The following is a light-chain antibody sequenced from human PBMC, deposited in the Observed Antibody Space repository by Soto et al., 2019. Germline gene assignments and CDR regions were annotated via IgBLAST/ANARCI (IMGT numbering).Light chain of an antibody. J-gene: IGKJ1*01. Sequence: EIGLTQSPGTLSLSPGERATLSCRASQSVRNNYLAWYQQKPGQAPRLLIYGASSRATGIPDRFSGSGSGTDFALTISRLEPEDFAVYYCQQYGSSPQTFGQGTKVDIK. CDR1: QSVRNNY. CDR3: QQYGSSPQT. CDR2: GAS. V-gene: IGKV3-20*01.